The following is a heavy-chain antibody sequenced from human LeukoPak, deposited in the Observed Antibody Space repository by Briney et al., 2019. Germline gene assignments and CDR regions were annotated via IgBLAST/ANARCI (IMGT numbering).Heavy chain of an antibody. D-gene: IGHD5-12*01. CDR2: ISSSGSTI. CDR3: ARDGLPYYFDY. V-gene: IGHV3-48*03. J-gene: IGHJ4*02. Sequence: GGSLRLSCAASGFTFSSYEMNCVRQAPGKGLEWVSYISSSGSTIYYADSVKGRFTISRDNAKNSLYLQMNSLRAEDTAVYYCARDGLPYYFDYWGQGTLVTVSS. CDR1: GFTFSSYE.